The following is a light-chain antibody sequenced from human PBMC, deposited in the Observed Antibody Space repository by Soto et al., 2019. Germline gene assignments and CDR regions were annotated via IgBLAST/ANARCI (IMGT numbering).Light chain of an antibody. CDR2: GGT. V-gene: IGLV2-23*01. CDR3: CSYAASSPLYV. Sequence: QSVLTQPASVSGSPGQSITISCTGTSSDVGSYNLVSWYQQLPGKAPKLMIFGGTKRPSGVSSRFSGSKSGNTASLTSSGLRAEDEADYYCCSYAASSPLYVFGTGIKVAVL. J-gene: IGLJ1*01. CDR1: SSDVGSYNL.